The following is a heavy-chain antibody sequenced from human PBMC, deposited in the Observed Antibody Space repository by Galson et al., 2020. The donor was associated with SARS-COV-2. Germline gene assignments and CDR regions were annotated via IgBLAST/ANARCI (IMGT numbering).Heavy chain of an antibody. Sequence: SETLSLTCTVSGGSISSGSYYWGWIRQPPGKGLEWIGSIYYSGSTYYNPSLKSRVTISVDTSKNQFSLKLSSVTAADTAVYYCARHHNDYGDYVSSPDWFDPWGQGTLVTVSS. CDR2: IYYSGST. J-gene: IGHJ5*02. V-gene: IGHV4-39*01. CDR3: ARHHNDYGDYVSSPDWFDP. CDR1: GGSISSGSYY. D-gene: IGHD4-17*01.